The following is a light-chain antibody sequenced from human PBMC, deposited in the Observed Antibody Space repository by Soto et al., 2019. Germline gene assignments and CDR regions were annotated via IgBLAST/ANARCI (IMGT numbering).Light chain of an antibody. CDR1: SSNVGGYDS. Sequence: QSVLTQPPSASGSPGQTVTISCTGTSSNVGGYDSVAWYQQHPGKAPKLIIYEVTKRPSGVPDRFSGSKSGNAASLTVSGLQAEDEADYHCSAHAGSITVVFGGGTKLTVL. CDR3: SAHAGSITVV. J-gene: IGLJ2*01. V-gene: IGLV2-8*01. CDR2: EVT.